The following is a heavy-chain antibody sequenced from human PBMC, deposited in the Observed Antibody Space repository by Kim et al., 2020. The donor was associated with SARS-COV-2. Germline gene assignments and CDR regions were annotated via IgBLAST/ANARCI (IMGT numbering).Heavy chain of an antibody. CDR3: AKDPHPKQWMVPFWFDP. J-gene: IGHJ5*02. D-gene: IGHD6-19*01. CDR1: GFTFSSYA. Sequence: GGSLRLSCAASGFTFSSYAMSWVRQAPGKGLEWVSAISGSGGSTYYADSVKGRFTISRDNSKNTLYLQMNSLRAEDTAVYYCAKDPHPKQWMVPFWFDPWGQGTLVTVSS. CDR2: ISGSGGST. V-gene: IGHV3-23*01.